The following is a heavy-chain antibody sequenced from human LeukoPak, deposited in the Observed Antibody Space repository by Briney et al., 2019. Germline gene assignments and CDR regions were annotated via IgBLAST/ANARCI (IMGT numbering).Heavy chain of an antibody. Sequence: SETLSPACAVYGGSFSGYFCIWIRQPPGKGLEWIGYIYYSGSTNYNPSLKSRISISVDTSKNQFSLKLSSVTAADTAVYYCARTTEGGYTYNYFYYYYMDVWGKGTTVTISS. V-gene: IGHV4-59*01. CDR1: GGSFSGYF. J-gene: IGHJ6*03. CDR2: IYYSGST. CDR3: ARTTEGGYTYNYFYYYYMDV. D-gene: IGHD5-18*01.